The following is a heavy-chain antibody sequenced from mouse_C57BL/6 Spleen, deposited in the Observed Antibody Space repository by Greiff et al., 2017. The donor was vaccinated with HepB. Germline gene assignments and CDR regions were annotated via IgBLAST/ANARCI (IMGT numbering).Heavy chain of an antibody. CDR3: ARGDHYGSSYEYFDY. Sequence: VKLMESGPELVKPGASVKISCKASGYAFSSSWMNWVKQRPGKGLEWIGRIYPGDGDTNYNGKFKGKATLTADKSSSTAYMQLSSLTSEDSAVYFCARGDHYGSSYEYFDYWGQGTTLTVSS. CDR1: GYAFSSSW. J-gene: IGHJ2*01. D-gene: IGHD1-1*01. V-gene: IGHV1-82*01. CDR2: IYPGDGDT.